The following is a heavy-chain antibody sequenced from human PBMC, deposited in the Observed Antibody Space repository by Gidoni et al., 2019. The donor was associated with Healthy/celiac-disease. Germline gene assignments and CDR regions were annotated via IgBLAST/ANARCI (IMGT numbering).Heavy chain of an antibody. CDR2: ISSSSSTI. Sequence: EVQLVESGGGLVQPGGSLRLSCAASGFTFSRYSMNWVRQAPGKGLEWVSYISSSSSTIYYADSVKGRFTISRDNAKNSLYLQMNSLRAEDTAVYYCARGGILLWFGELTEYYFDYWGQGTLVTVSS. J-gene: IGHJ4*02. D-gene: IGHD3-10*01. CDR3: ARGGILLWFGELTEYYFDY. V-gene: IGHV3-48*04. CDR1: GFTFSRYS.